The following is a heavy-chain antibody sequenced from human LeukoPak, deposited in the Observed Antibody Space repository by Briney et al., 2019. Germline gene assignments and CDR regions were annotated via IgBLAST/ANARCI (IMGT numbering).Heavy chain of an antibody. CDR1: GYSFTNYW. V-gene: IGHV5-51*01. CDR3: ARLSGSGLRVFDY. Sequence: GESLKISCKGSGYSFTNYWIGWVRQMPGKGLEWMGIIYAGDSDTRYNPSFQGQVTISVDRSISTAYLQWSSLKASDTAMYYCARLSGSGLRVFDYWGQGTLVTVSS. CDR2: IYAGDSDT. J-gene: IGHJ4*02. D-gene: IGHD3-10*01.